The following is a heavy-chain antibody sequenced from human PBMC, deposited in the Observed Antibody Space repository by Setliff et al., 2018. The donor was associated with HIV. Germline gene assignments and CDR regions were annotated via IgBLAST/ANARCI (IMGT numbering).Heavy chain of an antibody. V-gene: IGHV4-59*01. Sequence: TLSLTCTVSGGSINSYYWNWIRQPPGRGLEWIGFIYYSGSTNYNPSLKSRVTMSVDTSRNQFTLKLSSVTAADTAVYYCARVTDDYSRYFYYMEVWGKGTTVTVSS. J-gene: IGHJ6*03. CDR2: IYYSGST. D-gene: IGHD4-4*01. CDR1: GGSINSYY. CDR3: ARVTDDYSRYFYYMEV.